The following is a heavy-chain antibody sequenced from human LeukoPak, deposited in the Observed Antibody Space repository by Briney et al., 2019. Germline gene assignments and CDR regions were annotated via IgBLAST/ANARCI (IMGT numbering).Heavy chain of an antibody. Sequence: ASVKVSCKASGYTFTGYYMHWVRQAPGQGLEWMGWINPNSGGTNYAQKFLGWVTMTRDTSISTAYMELSRLRSDDTAVYYCARSGGYYDFWSGYLAYWGQGTLVTVSS. CDR2: INPNSGGT. J-gene: IGHJ4*02. D-gene: IGHD3-3*01. CDR1: GYTFTGYY. V-gene: IGHV1-2*04. CDR3: ARSGGYYDFWSGYLAY.